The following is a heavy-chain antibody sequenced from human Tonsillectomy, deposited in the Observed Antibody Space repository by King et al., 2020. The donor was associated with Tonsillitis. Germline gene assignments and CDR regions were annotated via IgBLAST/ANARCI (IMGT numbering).Heavy chain of an antibody. CDR1: GYSFTSHW. CDR3: ARPGYQLPYSFDY. CDR2: IYPDDADT. J-gene: IGHJ4*02. D-gene: IGHD2-2*01. Sequence: VQLVESGAEVKKPGESLKISCTGSGYSFTSHWIGWVRQMPGKGLEWMGIIYPDDADTRYSPSFQGQVTISADKSISTAYLQWSSLKASDTAMYYCARPGYQLPYSFDYWGQGTLVTVSS. V-gene: IGHV5-51*01.